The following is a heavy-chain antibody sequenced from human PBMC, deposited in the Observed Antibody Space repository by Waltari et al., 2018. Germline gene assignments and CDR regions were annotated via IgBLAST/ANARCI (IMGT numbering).Heavy chain of an antibody. CDR3: ARASGYYYDSSGYYAGVAFDI. CDR2: IWDDVSNK. J-gene: IGHJ3*02. CDR1: GFTFSSYG. V-gene: IGHV3-33*01. Sequence: QVQLVESGGGVVQPGRSLRLSCAASGFTFSSYGVHWVRQAPGTGLEWVAVIWDDVSNKYDADALKGRFTISRDNSKNRLYLQMNSLRAEDTAVYYCARASGYYYDSSGYYAGVAFDIWGQGTMVTVSS. D-gene: IGHD3-22*01.